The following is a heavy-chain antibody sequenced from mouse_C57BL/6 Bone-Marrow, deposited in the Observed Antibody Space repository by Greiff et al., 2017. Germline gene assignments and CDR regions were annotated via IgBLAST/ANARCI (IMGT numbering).Heavy chain of an antibody. Sequence: QVQLKESGAELVRPGSSVKLSCKASGYTFTSYWMHWVKQRPIQGLEWIGNIDPSDSETHYNQKFKDKATLTVDKSSSTAYMQLSSLTSEDSAVYYCASKYFDYWGQGTTLTVSS. CDR1: GYTFTSYW. J-gene: IGHJ2*01. CDR2: IDPSDSET. CDR3: ASKYFDY. V-gene: IGHV1-52*01.